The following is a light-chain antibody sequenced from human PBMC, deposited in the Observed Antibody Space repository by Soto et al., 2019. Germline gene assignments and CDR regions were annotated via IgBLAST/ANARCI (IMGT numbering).Light chain of an antibody. Sequence: SARTQPASVSGSPGESITVSCSGSISDIGSHNYVSWYRQYPGEAPRLLIYEVHYRPSGVSSRFSGSKSGNTASLTISGLQAADEDNYYCASYLTTSPLEVFGTGTTSPS. CDR2: EVH. J-gene: IGLJ1*01. V-gene: IGLV2-14*01. CDR1: ISDIGSHNY. CDR3: ASYLTTSPLEV.